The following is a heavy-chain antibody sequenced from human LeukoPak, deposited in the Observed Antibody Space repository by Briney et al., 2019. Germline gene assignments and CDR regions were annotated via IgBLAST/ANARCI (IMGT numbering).Heavy chain of an antibody. CDR2: ISSNGGST. J-gene: IGHJ6*03. CDR3: ARGSSSSYYYYMDV. Sequence: GGSLRLSCAASGFTFSSYGMHWVRQAPGKGLEYVSAISSNGGSTYYANSVKGRFTISRDNSKNTLYLQMGSLRAEDMAVYYCARGSSSSYYYYMDVWGKGTTVTISS. D-gene: IGHD6-13*01. CDR1: GFTFSSYG. V-gene: IGHV3-64*01.